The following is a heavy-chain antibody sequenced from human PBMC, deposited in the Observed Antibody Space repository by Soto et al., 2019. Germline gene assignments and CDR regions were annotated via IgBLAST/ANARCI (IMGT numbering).Heavy chain of an antibody. J-gene: IGHJ5*02. Sequence: PSETLSLTCAVSGYSISSGYYWGWIRQPPGKGLEWIGSIYHSGSTYYNPSLKSRVTISVDTSKNQFSLKLSSVTAADTAVYYCARDGDDYDSSGYSNWFDPWGQGTLVTVSS. CDR1: GYSISSGYY. CDR3: ARDGDDYDSSGYSNWFDP. D-gene: IGHD3-22*01. CDR2: IYHSGST. V-gene: IGHV4-38-2*02.